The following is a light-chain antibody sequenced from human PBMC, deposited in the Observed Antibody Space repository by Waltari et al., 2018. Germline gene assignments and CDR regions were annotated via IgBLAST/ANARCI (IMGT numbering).Light chain of an antibody. CDR2: EVT. V-gene: IGLV2-8*01. CDR1: SSDIGGYNY. CDR3: SSFAGSTNWV. Sequence: QSALTQPPSASGSPGQSVTISCTGTSSDIGGYNYVSWYQQHPGKAPKLMIYEVTKRPSGVPDRFSASKSCNTASLTVSGLQAEDEADYYCSSFAGSTNWVFGGGTKLTVL. J-gene: IGLJ3*02.